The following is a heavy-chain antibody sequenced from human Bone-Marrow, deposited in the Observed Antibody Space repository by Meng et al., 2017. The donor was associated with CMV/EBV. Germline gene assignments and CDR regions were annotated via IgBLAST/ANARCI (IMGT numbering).Heavy chain of an antibody. V-gene: IGHV3-66*01. D-gene: IGHD3-10*01. J-gene: IGHJ4*02. CDR2: IYSGGST. CDR3: ARVGNYGSVFDY. CDR1: GFTFSDYY. Sequence: GGSLRLSCAASGFTFSDYYMSWVRQAPGKGLEWVSVIYSGGSTYYADSVKGRFTISRDNAKNTLYLQMNSLRAEDTAVYYCARVGNYGSVFDYWGQGTLVTVSS.